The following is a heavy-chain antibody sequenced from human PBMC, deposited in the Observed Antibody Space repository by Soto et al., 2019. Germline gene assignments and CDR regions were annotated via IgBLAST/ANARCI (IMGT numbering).Heavy chain of an antibody. J-gene: IGHJ5*02. CDR2: ISAYNGNT. Sequence: ASVKVSCTASGYTFTSYGISWVRQAPGQGLEWMGWISAYNGNTNYAQKLQGRVTMTTDTSTSTAYMELRSLRSDDTAVYYCARSLGPVGANGILVDPWGQGTLVTVSS. CDR3: ARSLGPVGANGILVDP. V-gene: IGHV1-18*01. D-gene: IGHD1-26*01. CDR1: GYTFTSYG.